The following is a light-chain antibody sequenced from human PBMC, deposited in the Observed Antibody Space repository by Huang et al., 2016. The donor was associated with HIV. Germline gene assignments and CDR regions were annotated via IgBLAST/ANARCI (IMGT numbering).Light chain of an antibody. CDR1: QSVSSSY. J-gene: IGKJ4*01. Sequence: IVLTQSPGTLSLSPGERATLSCRASQSVSSSYLAWYQQQPGQAPRLLIYGASSRATGIPDRFSGSGSGTDFTLTISRLQPEDFAVYYCQQYGSSPRTFGGGTQVEIK. V-gene: IGKV3-20*01. CDR3: QQYGSSPRT. CDR2: GAS.